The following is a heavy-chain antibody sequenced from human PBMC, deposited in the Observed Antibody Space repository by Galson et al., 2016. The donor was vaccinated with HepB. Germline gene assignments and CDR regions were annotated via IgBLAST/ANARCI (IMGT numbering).Heavy chain of an antibody. D-gene: IGHD1-7*01. CDR1: GFTFTSYA. V-gene: IGHV3-23*01. CDR3: ATNLGTVAPPPLAN. CDR2: ISGSGGST. Sequence: SLRLSCAASGFTFTSYAMSWVRQAPGKGLEWVSGISGSGGSTYYADSVKGRFTISRDNSKDAAFLEMNNLRPEDTALYYCATNLGTVAPPPLANWGQGARVTVSS. J-gene: IGHJ4*02.